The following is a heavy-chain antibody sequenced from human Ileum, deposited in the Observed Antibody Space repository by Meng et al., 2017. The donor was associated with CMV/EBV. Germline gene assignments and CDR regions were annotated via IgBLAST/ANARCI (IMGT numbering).Heavy chain of an antibody. CDR1: GGSIINSY. D-gene: IGHD3-22*01. CDR2: ISTSGNT. CDR3: ARGETGYYYHYFDY. V-gene: IGHV4-4*07. Sequence: QDAGPGHVIPSEPLSLPRSGCGGSIINSYWSWIRQAAGKGLEWIGRISTSGNTNHNPSLKSRVTMSLDTSKNQFSLKLSSVTAADTAIYYCARGETGYYYHYFDYWGQGSLVTVSS. J-gene: IGHJ4*02.